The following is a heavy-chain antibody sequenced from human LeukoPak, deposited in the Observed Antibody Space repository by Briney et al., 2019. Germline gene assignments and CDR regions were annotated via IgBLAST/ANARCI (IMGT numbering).Heavy chain of an antibody. V-gene: IGHV4-59*08. J-gene: IGHJ5*02. CDR2: IYYSGST. Sequence: PSETLSLTCTVSGGSISSYYWSWIRQPPGKGLEWIGYIYYSGSTNYNPSLKSRVTISVDTSKNQFSLKLSSVTAADTAVYYCARAYYDFWSGNINWFDPWGQGTLDTVSS. CDR3: ARAYYDFWSGNINWFDP. D-gene: IGHD3-3*01. CDR1: GGSISSYY.